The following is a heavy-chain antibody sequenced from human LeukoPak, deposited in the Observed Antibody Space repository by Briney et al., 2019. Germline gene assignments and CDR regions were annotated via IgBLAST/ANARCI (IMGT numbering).Heavy chain of an antibody. J-gene: IGHJ4*02. CDR3: ARLPRYDFWS. D-gene: IGHD3-3*01. CDR1: RDSISRTNCY. Sequence: PSETLSLTRTVSRDSISRTNCYSGWTRQPPGKGLEWIGSIYYSGTTNYNPSLKSRVTISVDTSKKQFPLKLRSVTAADTAVYYCARLPRYDFWSWGQGTLVTVSS. CDR2: IYYSGTT. V-gene: IGHV4-39*01.